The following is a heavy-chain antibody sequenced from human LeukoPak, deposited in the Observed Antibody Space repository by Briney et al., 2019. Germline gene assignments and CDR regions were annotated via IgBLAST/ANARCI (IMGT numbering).Heavy chain of an antibody. V-gene: IGHV4-34*01. Sequence: SETLSLTCAVYGGSFSGYYWSWIRQPPGKGLEWIGEINHSGSTNYNPSLKSRVTISVDTSKNQFSLELSSVTAADTAVYYCARGYYDSSGYYDYWGQGTLVTVSS. J-gene: IGHJ4*02. D-gene: IGHD3-22*01. CDR1: GGSFSGYY. CDR2: INHSGST. CDR3: ARGYYDSSGYYDY.